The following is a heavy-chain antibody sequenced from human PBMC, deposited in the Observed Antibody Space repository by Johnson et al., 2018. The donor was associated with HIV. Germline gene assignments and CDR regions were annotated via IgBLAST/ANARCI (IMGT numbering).Heavy chain of an antibody. CDR2: VSYDGRNQ. CDR3: ARDKANWGPSSDVGAFDI. J-gene: IGHJ3*02. V-gene: IGHV3-30-3*01. CDR1: GFTFSSYA. Sequence: QMQLVESGGGLVQPGGSLRLSCAASGFTFSSYAMHWVRQAPGTGLEWVALVSYDGRNQYHADSVKGRFTISRDNSKNTLYLPMNSLRAEDTAVYYCARDKANWGPSSDVGAFDIWGQGTMVTVSS. D-gene: IGHD7-27*01.